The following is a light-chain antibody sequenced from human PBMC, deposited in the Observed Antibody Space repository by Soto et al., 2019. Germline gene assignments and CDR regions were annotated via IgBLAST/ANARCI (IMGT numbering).Light chain of an antibody. J-gene: IGKJ5*01. CDR3: QQYNNWPPIT. V-gene: IGKV3-15*01. CDR1: QSVRSK. CDR2: DAS. Sequence: EIVMTQSPGTLSVSPGERATLSCRASQSVRSKLAWYQQKPGQAPRLLIYDASTKATGIPARFSGSGSGTEFTLTIISRQSEDFAVYYCQQYNNWPPITFGQGTRLEIK.